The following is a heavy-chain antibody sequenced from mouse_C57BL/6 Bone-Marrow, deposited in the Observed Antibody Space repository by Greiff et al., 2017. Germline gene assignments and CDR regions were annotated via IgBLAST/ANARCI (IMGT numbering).Heavy chain of an antibody. CDR3: AVYYDYDEDFDY. CDR1: GYTFTSYW. J-gene: IGHJ2*01. V-gene: IGHV1-69*01. CDR2: IDPSDSYT. D-gene: IGHD2-4*01. Sequence: VQLQQPGAELVMPGASVKLSCKASGYTFTSYWMHWVKQRPGQGLEWIGEIDPSDSYTNYNQKFKGKSTLTVDKSSSTAYMQLSILTSDDSAVYYCAVYYDYDEDFDYWGQGTTLTVSS.